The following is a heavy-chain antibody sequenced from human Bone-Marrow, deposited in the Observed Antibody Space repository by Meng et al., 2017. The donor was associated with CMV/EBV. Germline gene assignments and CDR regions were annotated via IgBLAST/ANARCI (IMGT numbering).Heavy chain of an antibody. CDR1: GYGFTTYW. D-gene: IGHD1-1*01. Sequence: KVSCKGSGYGFTTYWIAWVRQMPGKGLEWMGIIYPDDSTTRYSPSFQGQVTISADKSISSAYLQWSSLKASDTAMYFCARGSTGTLSNFYGMDVWGQGTTVTVYS. CDR2: IYPDDSTT. V-gene: IGHV5-51*01. CDR3: ARGSTGTLSNFYGMDV. J-gene: IGHJ6*01.